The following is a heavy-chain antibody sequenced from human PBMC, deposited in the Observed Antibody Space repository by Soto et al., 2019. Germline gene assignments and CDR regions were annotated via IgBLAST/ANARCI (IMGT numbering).Heavy chain of an antibody. V-gene: IGHV2-5*01. Sequence: QITLKESVPTLVKPPQTLTLTCTFSGFSLRTSGVGVGWIRQPPGKALEWLAAIYSNDVTHYSPSLKNRLTIPKDTSKYQVVLTLTNRDPVDSSTYYCAPRCTWALVYWGQGILVTVSS. D-gene: IGHD1-1*01. J-gene: IGHJ4*02. CDR1: GFSLRTSGVG. CDR2: IYSNDVT. CDR3: APRCTWALVY.